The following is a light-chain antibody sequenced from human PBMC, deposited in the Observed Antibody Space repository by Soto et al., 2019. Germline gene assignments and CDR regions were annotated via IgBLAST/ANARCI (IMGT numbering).Light chain of an antibody. V-gene: IGKV1-8*01. CDR3: QQYYSYPRT. CDR1: QGISSY. Sequence: AIRMTQSPSSFSASTGDRVTITCRASQGISSYLAWYQQKPGKAPKLLIYAASTLQSGVPSRFSGSGSGTDFTLTISCLPSEDFATYYWQQYYSYPRTFGQGTKVEIK. CDR2: AAS. J-gene: IGKJ1*01.